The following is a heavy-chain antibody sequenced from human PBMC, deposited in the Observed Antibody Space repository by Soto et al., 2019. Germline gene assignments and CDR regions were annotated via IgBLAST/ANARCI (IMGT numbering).Heavy chain of an antibody. Sequence: PSETLSLTCTVSGGSISSGGYYWSWIRQHPGKGLEWIGYIYYSGSTYYNPSLKSRVTISVDTSKNQFSLKLSSVTAADTAVYYCARGNEEQLARRVFDIWGQGTMVTVSS. V-gene: IGHV4-31*03. CDR3: ARGNEEQLARRVFDI. J-gene: IGHJ3*02. CDR1: GGSISSGGYY. D-gene: IGHD6-6*01. CDR2: IYYSGST.